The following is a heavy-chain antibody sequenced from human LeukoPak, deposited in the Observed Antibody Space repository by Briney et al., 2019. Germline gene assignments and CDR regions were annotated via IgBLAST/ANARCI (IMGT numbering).Heavy chain of an antibody. Sequence: GGSLRLSCAASGFTFSSYSMNWVRQAPGKGLEWVSSISSSSSYIYYADSVKGRFTISRDNARNSLYLQMNSLRAGDTAVYYCARTQTTYYDFWSGYSPSYYFDYWGQGTLVTVSS. CDR2: ISSSSSYI. CDR1: GFTFSSYS. D-gene: IGHD3-3*01. CDR3: ARTQTTYYDFWSGYSPSYYFDY. J-gene: IGHJ4*02. V-gene: IGHV3-21*01.